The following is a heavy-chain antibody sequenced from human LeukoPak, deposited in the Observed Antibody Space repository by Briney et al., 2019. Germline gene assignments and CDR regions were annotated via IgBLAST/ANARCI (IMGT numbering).Heavy chain of an antibody. CDR2: IYYTGST. CDR3: ARAPHFYYYMDV. Sequence: SETLSLTCTVSGGSISSYFWSWIRQPPGKALEWIGYIYYTGSTNYNPSLKSRVTISVDTSKNQFSLKLSSGTAADTALYYCARAPHFYYYMDVWGKGTTITVSS. CDR1: GGSISSYF. V-gene: IGHV4-59*01. J-gene: IGHJ6*03.